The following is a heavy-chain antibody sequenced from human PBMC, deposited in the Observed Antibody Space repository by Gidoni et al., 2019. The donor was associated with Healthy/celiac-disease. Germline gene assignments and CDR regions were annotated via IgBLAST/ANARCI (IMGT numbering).Heavy chain of an antibody. CDR3: ARHFFLGGYCSSTSSYSFDY. J-gene: IGHJ4*02. V-gene: IGHV5-10-1*03. Sequence: EVQLVQSGAEVKKPGESLRISCKGSGYSFTSYWISWVRQMPGNGLEWMGRIDPSDSYTNYGPSFQGNVTISADKSISTAYLQWSSLKASDTAMYYCARHFFLGGYCSSTSSYSFDYWGQGTLVTVSS. CDR1: GYSFTSYW. CDR2: IDPSDSYT. D-gene: IGHD2-2*02.